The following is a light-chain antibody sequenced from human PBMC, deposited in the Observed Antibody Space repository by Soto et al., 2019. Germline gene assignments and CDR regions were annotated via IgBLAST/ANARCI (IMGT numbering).Light chain of an antibody. V-gene: IGKV3-11*01. CDR2: DAS. Sequence: IVLTQSPATLSLSPGERATLSCRASQSLXSYFAWYQQKPGQAPRLLXYDASNRATGIPARLSASGTGTDFTLTISDVQPEDFAVYYCHQRQSWTRTFGQGTKVDIK. CDR1: QSLXSY. CDR3: HQRQSWTRT. J-gene: IGKJ1*01.